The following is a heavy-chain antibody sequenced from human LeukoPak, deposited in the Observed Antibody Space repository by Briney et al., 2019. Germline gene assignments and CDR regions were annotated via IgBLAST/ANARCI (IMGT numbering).Heavy chain of an antibody. CDR1: GYTFTSYY. Sequence: ASVKVSCKASGYTFTSYYMHWVRQAPGQGLEWMGIINPSGGRTSYAEKFQGRISMTRDTSTSTVYMALNSLRSEDSAVYYCARETAMVTNYYSYYGMDVWGQGTTVTVSS. D-gene: IGHD5-18*01. CDR2: INPSGGRT. CDR3: ARETAMVTNYYSYYGMDV. V-gene: IGHV1-46*01. J-gene: IGHJ6*02.